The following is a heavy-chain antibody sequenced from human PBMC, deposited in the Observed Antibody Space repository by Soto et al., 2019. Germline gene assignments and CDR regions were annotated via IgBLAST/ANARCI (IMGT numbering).Heavy chain of an antibody. J-gene: IGHJ4*02. CDR3: ARAAGRWLQFFDY. D-gene: IGHD5-12*01. CDR2: IYYSGST. CDR1: GGSISSYY. V-gene: IGHV4-59*01. Sequence: ETLSLTCTVSGGSISSYYWSWIRQPPGKGLEWIGYIYYSGSTNYNPSLKSRVTISVDTSKNQFSLKLSSVTAADTAVYYCARAAGRWLQFFDYWGQGTLVTVSS.